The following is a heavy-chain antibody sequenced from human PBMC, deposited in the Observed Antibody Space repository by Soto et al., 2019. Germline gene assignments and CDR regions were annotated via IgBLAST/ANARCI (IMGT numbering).Heavy chain of an antibody. CDR2: IGADNGDT. CDR1: GYNFSTYG. CDR3: ARDWKGAEGFDP. Sequence: QVQLVQSGAEVKKPGASVKVSCKASGYNFSTYGFSWVRQAPGQGLEWMGWIGADNGDTNYAQKFQGRVTMTTDTSTTTSYMGLRSLTSDATAVYFFARDWKGAEGFDPWCQGTLVTVSS. D-gene: IGHD1-1*01. J-gene: IGHJ5*02. V-gene: IGHV1-18*01.